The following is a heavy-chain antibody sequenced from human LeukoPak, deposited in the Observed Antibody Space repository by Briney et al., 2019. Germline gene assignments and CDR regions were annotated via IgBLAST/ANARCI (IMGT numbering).Heavy chain of an antibody. J-gene: IGHJ4*02. CDR3: ARRVFSGWGYYFDY. CDR2: INPRSGGT. Sequence: ASVKVSCKASGYTFTGYYMHWVRQAPGQGLEWVGWINPRSGGTNYAQKFQGRVTMTSDTSITTVYMELSRLRSGDTAVYYCARRVFSGWGYYFDYWGQGTLVTVSS. V-gene: IGHV1-2*02. D-gene: IGHD6-19*01. CDR1: GYTFTGYY.